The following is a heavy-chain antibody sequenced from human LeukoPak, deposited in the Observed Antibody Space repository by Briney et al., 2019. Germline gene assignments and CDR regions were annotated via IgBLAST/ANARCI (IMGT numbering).Heavy chain of an antibody. Sequence: PGGSLRLSCAASGFTFSRYWMTWVRQAPGKGLEWVANIKQDGSEKYYVDSVKGRLTISRDNAKNLLYLQMNSLRGEDTAVYYCASPFRIVVDVWGRGTLVTVSS. J-gene: IGHJ2*01. V-gene: IGHV3-7*01. CDR3: ASPFRIVVDV. D-gene: IGHD1-26*01. CDR1: GFTFSRYW. CDR2: IKQDGSEK.